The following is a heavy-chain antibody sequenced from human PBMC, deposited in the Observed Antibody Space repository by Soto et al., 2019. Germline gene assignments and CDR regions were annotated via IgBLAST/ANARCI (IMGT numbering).Heavy chain of an antibody. V-gene: IGHV4-34*01. CDR2: INHSGST. J-gene: IGHJ5*02. Sequence: PSETLSLTCAVYGGSFSGYYWSWIRQPPGKGLEWIGEINHSGSTNYNPSLKSRVTISVDTSKNQFSLKLSSVTAADTAVYYCARSSPYRGWFDPWGQGNLVTVSS. CDR1: GGSFSGYY. CDR3: ARSSPYRGWFDP. D-gene: IGHD2-2*01.